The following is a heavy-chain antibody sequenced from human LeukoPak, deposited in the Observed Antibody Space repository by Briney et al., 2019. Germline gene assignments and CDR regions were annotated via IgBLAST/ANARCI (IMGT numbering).Heavy chain of an antibody. CDR1: GFTFTSYS. Sequence: GGSLRLSCAAFGFTFTSYSMNWVRQAPGKGLEWVSTISGGGGSTYYADSVKGRFTISRDNSKNTLYLQVNSLRAEDTAVYYCAKGGKWDVTPFDYWGQGTLVTVSS. CDR2: ISGGGGST. J-gene: IGHJ4*02. CDR3: AKGGKWDVTPFDY. D-gene: IGHD1-26*01. V-gene: IGHV3-23*01.